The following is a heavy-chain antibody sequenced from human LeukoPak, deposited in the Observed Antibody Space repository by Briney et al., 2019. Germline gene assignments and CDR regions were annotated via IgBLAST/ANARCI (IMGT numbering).Heavy chain of an antibody. CDR3: AAGSSSFDY. Sequence: PSETLSLTCTVSGGSISSGGYYWSWIRQPPGKGLEWIGHIYHSGSTYYNPSLKSRVTISVDRSKNQFSLKLSSVTAADTAVYYCAAGSSSFDYWGQGTLVTVSS. V-gene: IGHV4-30-2*01. CDR2: IYHSGST. J-gene: IGHJ4*02. D-gene: IGHD6-6*01. CDR1: GGSISSGGYY.